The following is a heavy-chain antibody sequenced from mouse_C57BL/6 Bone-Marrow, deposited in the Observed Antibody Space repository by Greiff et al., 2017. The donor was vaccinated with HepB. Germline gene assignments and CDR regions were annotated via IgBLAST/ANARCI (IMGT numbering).Heavy chain of an antibody. Sequence: QVQLKQSGAELVKPGASVKLSCKASGYTFTEYTIHWVKQRSGQGLEWIGWFYPGSGSIKYNEKFKDKATLTADKSSSTVYMELSRLTSEDSAVYFCARYEDEGTAQVVSWFAYWGQGTLVTVSA. J-gene: IGHJ3*01. D-gene: IGHD3-2*02. CDR2: FYPGSGSI. CDR1: GYTFTEYT. CDR3: ARYEDEGTAQVVSWFAY. V-gene: IGHV1-62-2*01.